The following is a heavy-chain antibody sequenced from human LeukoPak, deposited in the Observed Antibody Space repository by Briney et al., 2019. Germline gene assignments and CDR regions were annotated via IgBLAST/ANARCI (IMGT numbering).Heavy chain of an antibody. Sequence: GGSLRLSCAASGFTFSGDWMHWVRQAPGKGLVWVSRINSDGTTTYADSGKGRFTVSRDNTKNTLYLQMNSLRAEDTAVYYCGRHRIAVAGRGAFDIWGQGTTVTVSS. CDR1: GFTFSGDW. V-gene: IGHV3-74*01. CDR3: GRHRIAVAGRGAFDI. CDR2: INSDGTT. D-gene: IGHD6-19*01. J-gene: IGHJ3*02.